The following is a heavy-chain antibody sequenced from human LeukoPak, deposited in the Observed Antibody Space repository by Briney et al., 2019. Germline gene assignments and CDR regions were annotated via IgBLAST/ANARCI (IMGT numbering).Heavy chain of an antibody. CDR2: ISAGGDST. D-gene: IGHD5-18*01. J-gene: IGHJ4*02. Sequence: GGSLRLSCAASGFTFSSYAMSWVRQAPGKGLEWVSRISAGGDSTYYADSVKGRFTISGDNSKSTLYLQMNSLRAEDTAVYYCAKTLGYSYGYLDYWGQGTLVTVSS. CDR1: GFTFSSYA. CDR3: AKTLGYSYGYLDY. V-gene: IGHV3-23*01.